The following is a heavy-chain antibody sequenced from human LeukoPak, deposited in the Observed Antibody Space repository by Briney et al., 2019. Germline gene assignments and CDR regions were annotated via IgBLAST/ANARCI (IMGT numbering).Heavy chain of an antibody. CDR3: ARGADTGYSSDS. J-gene: IGHJ5*02. CDR1: GFTFDRFT. V-gene: IGHV3-43*01. Sequence: GGSLRLSCAASGFTFDRFTIHWVRQTPGKGLEWVSLINRRGHTFYADSVKGRFTISRDNAKNTLYLQMNSLRAEDTAVYYCARGADTGYSSDSWGQGTLVTVSS. CDR2: INRRGHT. D-gene: IGHD6-19*01.